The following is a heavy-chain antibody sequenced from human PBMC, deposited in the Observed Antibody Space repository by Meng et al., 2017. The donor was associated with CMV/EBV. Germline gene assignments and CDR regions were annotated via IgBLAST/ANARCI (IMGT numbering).Heavy chain of an antibody. Sequence: SETLSLTCTVSGGSISSYYWSWIRQSPEKGLEWIGDVYYSGTSNYNPSLKSRVTISVDTSKNQFSLKLSSVTAADTAVYYCARDSYSSSWYYFDSWGQGMQVTVSS. V-gene: IGHV4-59*01. CDR2: VYYSGTS. CDR1: GGSISSYY. CDR3: ARDSYSSSWYYFDS. D-gene: IGHD6-13*01. J-gene: IGHJ4*02.